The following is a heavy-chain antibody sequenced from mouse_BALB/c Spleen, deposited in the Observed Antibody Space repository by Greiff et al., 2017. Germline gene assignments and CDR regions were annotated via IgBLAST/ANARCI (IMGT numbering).Heavy chain of an antibody. J-gene: IGHJ2*01. CDR2: ISSGGSYT. CDR3: ARDYGYYFDY. Sequence: EVQLVESGGGLVKPGGSLKLSCAASGFTFSSYAMSWVRQTPEKRLEWVATISSGGSYTYYPDSVKGRFTISRDNAKNTLYLQMSSLRSEDTAMYYCARDYGYYFDYWGQGTTLTVSS. D-gene: IGHD1-2*01. CDR1: GFTFSSYA. V-gene: IGHV5-9-3*01.